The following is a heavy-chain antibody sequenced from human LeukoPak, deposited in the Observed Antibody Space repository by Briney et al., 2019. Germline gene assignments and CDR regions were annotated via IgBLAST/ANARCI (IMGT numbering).Heavy chain of an antibody. V-gene: IGHV3-30*02. CDR2: IQYDGSNK. CDR1: GFTFSSYG. J-gene: IGHJ4*02. Sequence: GGSLTLSCAASGFTFSSYGMHWVRQAPGKGLEWVAFIQYDGSNKYYADSVKGRFTISRDNSKNTLYLQMNSLRAEDTAVYYCAKDPGSKGDYWGKGTLVTVSS. D-gene: IGHD1-26*01. CDR3: AKDPGSKGDY.